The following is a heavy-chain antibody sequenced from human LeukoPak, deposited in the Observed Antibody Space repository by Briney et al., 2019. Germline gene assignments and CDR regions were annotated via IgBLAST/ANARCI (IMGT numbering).Heavy chain of an antibody. Sequence: PSETLSLTCTVSGGSISSYYWSWIRQPPGKGLDWIGYIYYSGSTNYNPSLKSRVTISVDTSKNQFFLKLSSVTAADTAVYYCARHSLVRGVIPLNAFDIWGQGTMVTVSS. V-gene: IGHV4-59*08. CDR1: GGSISSYY. J-gene: IGHJ3*02. CDR2: IYYSGST. CDR3: ARHSLVRGVIPLNAFDI. D-gene: IGHD3-10*01.